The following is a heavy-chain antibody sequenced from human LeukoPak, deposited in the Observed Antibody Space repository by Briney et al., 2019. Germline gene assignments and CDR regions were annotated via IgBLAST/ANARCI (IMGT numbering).Heavy chain of an antibody. Sequence: ASVKVSCKASGYTFTSYYMHWVRQAPGQGLEWMGIINPSGGSTSYAQKFQGRVTMTRDTSTSTVYIELSSLRSDDTAVYYCARGRIAAAGTLGWFDPWGQGTLVTVSS. CDR1: GYTFTSYY. CDR2: INPSGGST. CDR3: ARGRIAAAGTLGWFDP. V-gene: IGHV1-46*01. D-gene: IGHD6-13*01. J-gene: IGHJ5*02.